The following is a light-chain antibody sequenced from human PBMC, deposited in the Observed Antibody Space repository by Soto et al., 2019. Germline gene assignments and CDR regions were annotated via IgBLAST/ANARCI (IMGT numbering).Light chain of an antibody. J-gene: IGKJ5*01. CDR1: QTISNL. CDR2: AAS. V-gene: IGKV1-39*01. CDR3: QQSYSPPPIT. Sequence: DIQMTQSPSSLSASVGDRATMTCRASQTISNLLNWYQTKPGQAPKLLIYAASSLQRGVPSRFSGSGSGTDFTLTIDRLQPEDSATYYCQQSYSPPPITFGQGTRLEIK.